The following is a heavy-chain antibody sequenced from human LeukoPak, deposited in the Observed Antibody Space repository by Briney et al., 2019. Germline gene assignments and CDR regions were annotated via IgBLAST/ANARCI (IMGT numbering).Heavy chain of an antibody. J-gene: IGHJ4*02. CDR2: FSGSGGST. V-gene: IGHV3-23*01. Sequence: GGSLRLSCAASGFIFSNYAMSWVRQAPGKGLQWVSAFSGSGGSTYYADSVKGRFTISRDNSRNTLYLQMNSLRAEDTAVYYCARERGSTVTNLDYWGQGTLVTVSS. CDR1: GFIFSNYA. D-gene: IGHD4-17*01. CDR3: ARERGSTVTNLDY.